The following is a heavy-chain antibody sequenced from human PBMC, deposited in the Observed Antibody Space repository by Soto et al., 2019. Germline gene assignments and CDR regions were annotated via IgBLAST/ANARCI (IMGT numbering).Heavy chain of an antibody. D-gene: IGHD3-22*01. CDR3: AKVATSSSGYFGVHWFDP. Sequence: GGSLRLSCAASGFTFSSYAMSWVRQAPGKGLEWVSAISGSGGSTYYADSVKGRFTISRDNSKNTLYLQMNSLRAEDTAVYYCAKVATSSSGYFGVHWFDPWGQGTLVTXSS. CDR1: GFTFSSYA. J-gene: IGHJ5*02. V-gene: IGHV3-23*01. CDR2: ISGSGGST.